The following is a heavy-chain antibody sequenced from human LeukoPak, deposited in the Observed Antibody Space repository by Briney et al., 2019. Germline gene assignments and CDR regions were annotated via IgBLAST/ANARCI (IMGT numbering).Heavy chain of an antibody. CDR3: ARDRGNWNDGVFDY. D-gene: IGHD1-1*01. V-gene: IGHV1-2*02. CDR2: ISPNSGGT. J-gene: IGHJ4*02. Sequence: ASVKVSCKASGYTFTGYYMHWVRQAPGQGLEWMGWISPNSGGTNYAQKFQGRVTMTRDTSISTAYMELSRLRSDDTAVYYCARDRGNWNDGVFDYWGQGTLVAVSS. CDR1: GYTFTGYY.